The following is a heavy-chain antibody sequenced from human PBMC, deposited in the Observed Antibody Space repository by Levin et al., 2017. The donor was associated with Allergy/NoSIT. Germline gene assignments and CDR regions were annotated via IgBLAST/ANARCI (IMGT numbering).Heavy chain of an antibody. CDR3: ARGRAARPGYYYYYMDV. V-gene: IGHV2-26*01. J-gene: IGHJ6*03. D-gene: IGHD6-6*01. Sequence: SGPTLVKPTETLTLTCTVSGFSLSNARMGVSWIRQPPGKALEWLAHIFSNDEKSYSTSLKSRLTISKDTSKSQVVLTMTNMDPVDTATYYCARGRAARPGYYYYYMDVWGKGTTVTVSS. CDR1: GFSLSNARMG. CDR2: IFSNDEK.